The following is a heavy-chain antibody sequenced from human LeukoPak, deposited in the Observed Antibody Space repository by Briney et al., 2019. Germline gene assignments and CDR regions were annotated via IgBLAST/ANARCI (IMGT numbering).Heavy chain of an antibody. D-gene: IGHD3-10*01. V-gene: IGHV1-2*02. CDR2: INPNSGGT. CDR1: GFTFTDEY. Sequence: ASVKVSCKSSGFTFTDEYMHWVRQAPGQGLEWMGWINPNSGGTNYAQKFQGRVTMTRDTSISTAYMELSRLRSDDTAVYYCAREVVRGVIQWFDPWGQGTLVTVSS. J-gene: IGHJ5*02. CDR3: AREVVRGVIQWFDP.